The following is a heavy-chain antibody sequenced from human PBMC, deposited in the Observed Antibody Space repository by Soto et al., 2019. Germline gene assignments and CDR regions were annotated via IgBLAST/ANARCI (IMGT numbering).Heavy chain of an antibody. Sequence: GASVKVSCKASGYTLTNYAMHWVRQAPGQRLEWMGWINAGNGNTKYSQKIQGRVTITRDTSASTAYMELSSLRSEDTAVYYCARDRRNDDSSGYYYAGVDHWGQGTLVTVSS. CDR1: GYTLTNYA. CDR2: INAGNGNT. V-gene: IGHV1-3*01. J-gene: IGHJ4*02. D-gene: IGHD3-22*01. CDR3: ARDRRNDDSSGYYYAGVDH.